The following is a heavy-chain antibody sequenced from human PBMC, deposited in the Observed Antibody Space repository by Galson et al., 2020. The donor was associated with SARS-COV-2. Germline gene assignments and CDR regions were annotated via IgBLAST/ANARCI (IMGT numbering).Heavy chain of an antibody. CDR2: INPSVST. Sequence: SQASETLSLTCAVYGGSFTGYYWSWIRHPPRKGMEWLGEINPSVSTNYNPSPKSRVTIPVTTSKNQFSLKLGSVTAADTAVYYCAGGPPVPDYYDILTGYMGGHYDYGMDVWGQGTTVTVSS. D-gene: IGHD3-9*01. V-gene: IGHV4-34*01. CDR3: AGGPPVPDYYDILTGYMGGHYDYGMDV. J-gene: IGHJ6*02. CDR1: GGSFTGYY.